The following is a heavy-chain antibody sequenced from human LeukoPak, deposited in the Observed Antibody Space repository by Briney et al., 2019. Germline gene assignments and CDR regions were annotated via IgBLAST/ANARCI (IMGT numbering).Heavy chain of an antibody. J-gene: IGHJ3*02. CDR1: GFTFSSYS. CDR3: ARDLITVTTGGYAFDI. V-gene: IGHV3-21*01. D-gene: IGHD4-11*01. CDR2: ISSSSSYI. Sequence: GGSLRLSCAASGFTFSSYSMNWVRQVPGKGLEWVSSISSSSSYIYYADSVKGRFTTSRDNAKNSLYLQMNSLRAEDTAVYYCARDLITVTTGGYAFDIWGQGTMVTVSS.